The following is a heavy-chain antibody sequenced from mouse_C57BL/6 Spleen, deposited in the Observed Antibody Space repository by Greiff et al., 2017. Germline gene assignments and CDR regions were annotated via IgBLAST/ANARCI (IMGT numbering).Heavy chain of an antibody. D-gene: IGHD1-1*01. J-gene: IGHJ2*01. CDR1: GYTFTSYW. CDR3: ARDTTVVGDD. CDR2: IYPGSGST. V-gene: IGHV1-55*01. Sequence: QVQLQQPGAELVKPGASVKMSCKASGYTFTSYWITWVKQRPGQGLEWIGDIYPGSGSTNYNEKFKSKATLTVDTSSSTAYMQRSSLTSEDSAVYYCARDTTVVGDDWGQGTTLTVSS.